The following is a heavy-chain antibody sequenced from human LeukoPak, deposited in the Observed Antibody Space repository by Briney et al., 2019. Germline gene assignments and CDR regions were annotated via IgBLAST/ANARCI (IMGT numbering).Heavy chain of an antibody. Sequence: ASVKVSCKASGGTFSSYAISWVRQAPGQGLEWMGIINPSGGSTSYAQKFQGRVTMTRDTSTSTVYMELSSLRSEDTAVYYCAREGYSNLMNFDYWGQGTLVTVSS. J-gene: IGHJ4*02. CDR3: AREGYSNLMNFDY. D-gene: IGHD4-11*01. V-gene: IGHV1-46*01. CDR1: GGTFSSYA. CDR2: INPSGGST.